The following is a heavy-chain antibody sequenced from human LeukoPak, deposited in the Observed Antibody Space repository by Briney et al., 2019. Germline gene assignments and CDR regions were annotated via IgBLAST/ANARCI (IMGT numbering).Heavy chain of an antibody. V-gene: IGHV3-23*01. D-gene: IGHD2-2*01. CDR1: GFTFTSYA. Sequence: PGGSLRLSCAASGFTFTSYAMSWVRQAPGKGLEWVSTLSGSGGSTYYADSVKGRFTISRDNSKNTLYLQMNSLRAEDTAVYYCAKDSGYCSSASCLGYFDYWGQGTQVTVSS. J-gene: IGHJ4*02. CDR3: AKDSGYCSSASCLGYFDY. CDR2: LSGSGGST.